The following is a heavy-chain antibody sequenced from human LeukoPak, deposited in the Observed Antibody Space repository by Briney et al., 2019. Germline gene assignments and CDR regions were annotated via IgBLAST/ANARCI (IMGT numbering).Heavy chain of an antibody. J-gene: IGHJ3*02. D-gene: IGHD2-15*01. V-gene: IGHV3-53*01. CDR2: IYSGGST. Sequence: GGSLRLSCAASGFTVSSNYMSWVRQAPGKGLEWVSVIYSGGSTYYADSVKGRFTISRDNSKNTLYLQMNSLRAEDTAVYYCARAHRGGSNAFDIWGQGTMVTVSS. CDR1: GFTVSSNY. CDR3: ARAHRGGSNAFDI.